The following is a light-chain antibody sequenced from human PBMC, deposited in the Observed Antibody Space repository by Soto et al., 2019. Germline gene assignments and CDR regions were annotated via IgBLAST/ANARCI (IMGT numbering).Light chain of an antibody. CDR1: QSVSSSY. Sequence: EIVLTQSPGTLSLSPGERATLSCRASQSVSSSYLAWYQQKPGQAPRLLIYGASSRATGIPDRFSGSGSGTDFTLTISRLEPEDVAVDYCQQYGSSRTFGQGTKVEIK. J-gene: IGKJ1*01. V-gene: IGKV3-20*01. CDR3: QQYGSSRT. CDR2: GAS.